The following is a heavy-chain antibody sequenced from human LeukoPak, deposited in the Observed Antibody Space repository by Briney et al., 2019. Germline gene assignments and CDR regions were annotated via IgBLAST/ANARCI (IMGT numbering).Heavy chain of an antibody. Sequence: SETLSLTCTVSGGSISSYYWSWIRQPPGKGLEWIGYIYYSGSTNYNPSLKSRVTISVDTSKNQFSLKLSSVTAADTAVYYCARGITIFGVVTPRGFDYWGQGTLVTVSS. J-gene: IGHJ4*02. D-gene: IGHD3-3*01. CDR1: GGSISSYY. CDR2: IYYSGST. V-gene: IGHV4-59*01. CDR3: ARGITIFGVVTPRGFDY.